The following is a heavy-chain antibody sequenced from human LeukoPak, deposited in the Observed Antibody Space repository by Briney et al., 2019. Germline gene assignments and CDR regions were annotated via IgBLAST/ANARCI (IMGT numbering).Heavy chain of an antibody. V-gene: IGHV3-23*01. J-gene: IGHJ5*02. CDR1: EFTFSNYA. D-gene: IGHD1-14*01. CDR3: AKGSGINHYHWIDP. CDR2: ISGGGGST. Sequence: PGGSLRLSCAASEFTFSNYAMSWVRQAPGKGLEWVSGISGGGGSTYYADSVKGRFTISRDNSKNTLYLQMDSLRHEDTALYYCAKGSGINHYHWIDPWGQGTLVTVSS.